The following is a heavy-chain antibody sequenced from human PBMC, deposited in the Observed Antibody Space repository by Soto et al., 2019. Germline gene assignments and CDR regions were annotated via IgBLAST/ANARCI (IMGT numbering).Heavy chain of an antibody. CDR3: ARGADYYGSGSSPGWFDP. CDR1: GGSIVSGGYY. CDR2: IYYSGST. J-gene: IGHJ5*02. V-gene: IGHV4-31*03. Sequence: SETLSLTCTVSGGSIVSGGYYCVWIRQHPWSGLELIGYIYYSGSTYYNPSLKSRVTISVDTSKNQFSLKLSSVTAADTAVYYCARGADYYGSGSSPGWFDPWGQGTLATVSS. D-gene: IGHD3-10*01.